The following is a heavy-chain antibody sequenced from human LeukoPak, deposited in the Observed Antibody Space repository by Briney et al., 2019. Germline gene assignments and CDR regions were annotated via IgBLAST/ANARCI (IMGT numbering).Heavy chain of an antibody. CDR2: IRSKGYGGTT. V-gene: IGHV3-49*03. CDR1: GFTFGDYA. CDR3: TRAPYGDYYFDY. Sequence: GGSLRLSCTASGFTFGDYALTWFRQAPGKGLEWVGFIRSKGYGGTTEYAASVKGRFTISRDDSKTIAYLQMNSLKTEDTAVYYCTRAPYGDYYFDYWGQGTLVTVSS. J-gene: IGHJ4*02. D-gene: IGHD4-17*01.